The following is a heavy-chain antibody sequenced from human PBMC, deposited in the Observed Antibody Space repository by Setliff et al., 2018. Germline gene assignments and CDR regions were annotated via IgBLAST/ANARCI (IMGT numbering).Heavy chain of an antibody. CDR1: GFTFSNYG. Sequence: LRLSCAASGFTFSNYGMTWVRQAPGKGLEWISYISTSGSTIYYADSVKGRFTISRDKAHHSLFLQMNSLRVEDTSVYYCARGYYIPRGSHIVAYYYMDVWGKGTPVTVSS. V-gene: IGHV3-48*01. J-gene: IGHJ6*03. CDR3: ARGYYIPRGSHIVAYYYMDV. CDR2: ISTSGSTI. D-gene: IGHD3-3*01.